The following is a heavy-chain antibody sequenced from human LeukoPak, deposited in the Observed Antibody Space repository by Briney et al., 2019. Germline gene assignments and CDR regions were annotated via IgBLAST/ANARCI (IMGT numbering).Heavy chain of an antibody. V-gene: IGHV3-30*03. CDR3: ARDQLYCSGGSCYFDAFDI. J-gene: IGHJ3*02. D-gene: IGHD2-15*01. CDR1: GFTFSSYW. Sequence: GGSLRLSCAASGFTFSSYWMSWVRQAPGKGLEWVAVISYDGSNKYYADSVKGRFTISRDNSKNTLYLQMNSLRAEDTAVYYCARDQLYCSGGSCYFDAFDIWGQGTMVTVSS. CDR2: ISYDGSNK.